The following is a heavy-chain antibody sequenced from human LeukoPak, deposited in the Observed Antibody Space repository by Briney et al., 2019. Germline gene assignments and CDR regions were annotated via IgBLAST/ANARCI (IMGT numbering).Heavy chain of an antibody. Sequence: SGPTLVKPTQTLTLTCTFSGFSLTSRGVLVGWIRQSPGKALEFVALVYWDDGERYSPSLTSRLSITKDTSKNQVILILTDVDPVDTATYYCAHRFDTSGDRPYYFDYWGQGILVTVSS. J-gene: IGHJ4*02. V-gene: IGHV2-5*02. CDR1: GFSLTSRGVL. D-gene: IGHD3-22*01. CDR3: AHRFDTSGDRPYYFDY. CDR2: VYWDDGE.